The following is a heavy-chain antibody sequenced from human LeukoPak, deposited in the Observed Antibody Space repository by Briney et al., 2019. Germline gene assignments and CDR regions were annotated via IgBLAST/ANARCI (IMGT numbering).Heavy chain of an antibody. V-gene: IGHV1-46*01. CDR1: GYTFTSYY. CDR2: INPSGGST. J-gene: IGHJ4*02. Sequence: ASVKVSCKASGYTFTSYYMHWVRQAPGQGLEWMGIINPSGGSTSYAQKFQGRVTVTRDTSTSTVYMELSSLRSEDTAVYYCASDGVLDRTDLTFDYWGQGTLVTVSS. D-gene: IGHD3-3*01. CDR3: ASDGVLDRTDLTFDY.